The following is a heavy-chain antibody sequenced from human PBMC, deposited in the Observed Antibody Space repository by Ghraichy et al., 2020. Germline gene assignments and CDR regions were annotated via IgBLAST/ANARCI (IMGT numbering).Heavy chain of an antibody. CDR2: IYYNGNT. CDR1: GVPVYSGSSY. Sequence: SETLSLTCTVSGVPVYSGSSYWTWIRQPPAKGLEWIGYIYYNGNTNYNPSLNGRVTTSLDKSTNHFSLKLRSVTPADTALYYCARDRNNLPLACDIWGQGTLVTVSS. D-gene: IGHD1-20*01. J-gene: IGHJ3*02. V-gene: IGHV4-61*03. CDR3: ARDRNNLPLACDI.